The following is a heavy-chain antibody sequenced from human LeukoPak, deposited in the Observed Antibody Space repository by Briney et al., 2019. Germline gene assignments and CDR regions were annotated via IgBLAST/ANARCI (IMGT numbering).Heavy chain of an antibody. CDR2: ILYDGSIR. J-gene: IGHJ4*02. V-gene: IGHV3-30-3*01. Sequence: GGSLRLSCAASGFVFSNYVLHWVRQAPGKGLEWVAVILYDGSIRYYADSVKGQFTISRDNSKNTLYLQMNSLRAEDTAVYYCARGDDRGGYVYYFDYWGQGALVTVSS. D-gene: IGHD3-22*01. CDR1: GFVFSNYV. CDR3: ARGDDRGGYVYYFDY.